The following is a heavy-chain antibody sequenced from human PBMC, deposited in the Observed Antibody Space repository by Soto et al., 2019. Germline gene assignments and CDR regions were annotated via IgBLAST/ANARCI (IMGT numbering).Heavy chain of an antibody. CDR2: FSGGRDTT. CDR3: AKATSATCTGSICYSFDY. D-gene: IGHD2-21*01. CDR1: GFTFSSYA. J-gene: IGHJ4*02. V-gene: IGHV3-23*01. Sequence: ESLRLSCVASGFTFSSYAMSWVRQAAGQRLEWVATFSGGRDTTWHADSVKGRFTVSRDSSKNTLSLQMNSLRPEDTALYYCAKATSATCTGSICYSFDYWGQGTLVTVSS.